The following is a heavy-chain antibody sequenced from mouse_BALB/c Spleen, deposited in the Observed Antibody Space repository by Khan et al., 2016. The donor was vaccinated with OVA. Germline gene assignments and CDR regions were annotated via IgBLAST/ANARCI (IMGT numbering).Heavy chain of an antibody. Sequence: DLVKPGASVKLSCKASGYTFTSYWINWTKQRPGQGLEWIGQIAPGSDSSYYNEIFNGKATLTVDASSSTAYIQLSSLSSEDSAVYVCARSNYYGSGLYAMDYWGQGTSVTVSS. D-gene: IGHD1-1*01. CDR3: ARSNYYGSGLYAMDY. CDR2: IAPGSDSS. CDR1: GYTFTSYW. J-gene: IGHJ4*01. V-gene: IGHV1S41*01.